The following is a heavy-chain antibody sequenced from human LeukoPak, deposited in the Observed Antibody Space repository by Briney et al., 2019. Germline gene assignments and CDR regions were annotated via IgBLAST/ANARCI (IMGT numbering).Heavy chain of an antibody. CDR1: GFTFSDYY. V-gene: IGHV3-11*04. Sequence: GGSLRLSCAASGFTFSDYYMSWIRQAPGKGLEWVSYISSSGSTIYYADSVKGRFTISRDNAKNSLYLQMNSLRAEDTAVYYCAGDRLMTTVTNGMDVWGQGTTVTVSS. D-gene: IGHD4-17*01. CDR2: ISSSGSTI. J-gene: IGHJ6*02. CDR3: AGDRLMTTVTNGMDV.